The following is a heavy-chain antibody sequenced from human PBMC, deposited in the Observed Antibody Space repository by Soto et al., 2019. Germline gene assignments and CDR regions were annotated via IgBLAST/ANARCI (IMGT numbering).Heavy chain of an antibody. Sequence: QVQLVQSGAEVKKPGASVKLSCKASGYTFTRNAIHWVRQAPGQRLEWIGKIDAGNGNTKYSQKFQGRVTITRDTSASAVYMELSTLGSEDTFVYYCARSATDYSRFDYWGQGSLVTVSS. CDR3: ARSATDYSRFDY. D-gene: IGHD3-9*01. CDR2: IDAGNGNT. V-gene: IGHV1-3*01. CDR1: GYTFTRNA. J-gene: IGHJ4*02.